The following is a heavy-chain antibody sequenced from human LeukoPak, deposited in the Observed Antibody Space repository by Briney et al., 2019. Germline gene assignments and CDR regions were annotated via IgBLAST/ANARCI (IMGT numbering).Heavy chain of an antibody. Sequence: PSETLSLTCTVSGYSISSGYYWGWIRQPPGKGLEWIGSIYHSGSTYYNPSLKSRVTISVDTSKNQFSLKLSSVTAADTAVYYCARDLRDGYNPYYYYYMDVWGKGTTVTVSS. CDR1: GYSISSGYY. CDR3: ARDLRDGYNPYYYYYMDV. D-gene: IGHD5-24*01. V-gene: IGHV4-38-2*02. CDR2: IYHSGST. J-gene: IGHJ6*03.